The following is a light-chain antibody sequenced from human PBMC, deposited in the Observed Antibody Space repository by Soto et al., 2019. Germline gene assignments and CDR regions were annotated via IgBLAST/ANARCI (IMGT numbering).Light chain of an antibody. Sequence: QSALTQPASVSGSPGQSITISCTGDIHYDFVSWYQQHPGTAPKLVIYEVSNRPSGTSDRFSGSKSGHTASLTISGLQTEDEAVYYCGSYTISYNYVLGTGKKVTV. CDR1: IHYDF. J-gene: IGLJ1*01. V-gene: IGLV2-14*01. CDR3: GSYTISYNYV. CDR2: EVS.